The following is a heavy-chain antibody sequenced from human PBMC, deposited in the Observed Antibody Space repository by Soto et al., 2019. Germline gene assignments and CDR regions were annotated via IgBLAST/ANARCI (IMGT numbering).Heavy chain of an antibody. Sequence: QVQLVESGGGVVQPGRSLRLSCAASGFTFNNYAMHWVRQAPGKGLEWVTVISYDENIKYYADSVRGRFTISRDNSKNTLYLQMNSLRAEDTAVYYCVKDQKVHLWFESWGQGTLVTVSS. J-gene: IGHJ5*01. CDR3: VKDQKVHLWFES. CDR2: ISYDENIK. CDR1: GFTFNNYA. D-gene: IGHD1-1*01. V-gene: IGHV3-30*18.